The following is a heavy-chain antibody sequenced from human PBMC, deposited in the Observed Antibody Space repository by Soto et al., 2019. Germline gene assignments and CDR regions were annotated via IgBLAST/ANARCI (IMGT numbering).Heavy chain of an antibody. Sequence: EVQLVQSGGGLVQPGGSLRLSCAAYEFTVSSNYMSWVRQPPGKGLEWVSVMYRAGATYYADSVKGRFTISRDNSKNTLYLQMNSLRVEDTAEYYCVRGLYSNGWYWAFDVWGQGTMVTVSS. CDR1: EFTVSSNY. CDR2: MYRAGAT. CDR3: VRGLYSNGWYWAFDV. V-gene: IGHV3-66*01. J-gene: IGHJ3*01. D-gene: IGHD6-19*01.